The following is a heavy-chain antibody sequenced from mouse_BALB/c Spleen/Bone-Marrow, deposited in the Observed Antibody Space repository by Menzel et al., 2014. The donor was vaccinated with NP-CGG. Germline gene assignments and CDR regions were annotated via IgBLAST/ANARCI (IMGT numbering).Heavy chain of an antibody. J-gene: IGHJ3*01. Sequence: VQLQQSGAELVRPGASVKLSCKASGYTFTSYWINWVKQRPGQGLEWIGNIYPSDSYTNYNQKFKDKATLIVDKSSSTAYMQLSSPTSEDSAVYYCTRKDYWGQGTLVTVSA. CDR2: IYPSDSYT. CDR3: TRKDY. V-gene: IGHV1-69*02. CDR1: GYTFTSYW.